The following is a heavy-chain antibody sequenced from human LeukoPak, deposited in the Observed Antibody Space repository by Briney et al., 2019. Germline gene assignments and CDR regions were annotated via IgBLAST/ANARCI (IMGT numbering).Heavy chain of an antibody. D-gene: IGHD3-16*02. Sequence: AGGSLRLSCAASGFTFSSDAMHWVRQAPGKGLEWVAVISYDGSNKYYADSVKGRFTISRDNSKNTLYLQMNSLRAEDTAVYYCARQGGLIDAFDIWGQGTMVTVSS. CDR1: GFTFSSDA. CDR3: ARQGGLIDAFDI. V-gene: IGHV3-30-3*01. CDR2: ISYDGSNK. J-gene: IGHJ3*02.